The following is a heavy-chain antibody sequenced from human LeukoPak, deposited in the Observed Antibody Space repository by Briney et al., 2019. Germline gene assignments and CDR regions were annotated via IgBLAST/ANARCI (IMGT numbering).Heavy chain of an antibody. CDR1: GGTFSSYA. CDR3: ARSGSSGWHEYFQH. J-gene: IGHJ1*01. CDR2: IIPIFGTA. V-gene: IGHV1-69*05. Sequence: SVKVSCKASGGTFSSYAISWVRQAPGQGLEWMGGIIPIFGTANYAQKFQGRVTITTDESTSSAYIELSSLRSEDTAVYYCARSGSSGWHEYFQHWGQGTLVTVSS. D-gene: IGHD6-19*01.